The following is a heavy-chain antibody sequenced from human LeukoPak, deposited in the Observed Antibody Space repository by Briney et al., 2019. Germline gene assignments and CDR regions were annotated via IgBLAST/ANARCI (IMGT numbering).Heavy chain of an antibody. CDR2: IYYSGST. V-gene: IGHV4-61*01. CDR1: GGSVSSGSFY. J-gene: IGHJ4*02. CDR3: ARLLRGDRGYFDY. D-gene: IGHD3-10*01. Sequence: SETLSLTCTVSGGSVSSGSFYWSWIRQPPGKELEWIGYIYYSGSTKYNPSLKSRVTISVDTSKNQFSLKLSSVTAADTAVYYCARLLRGDRGYFDYWGQGTLVTVSS.